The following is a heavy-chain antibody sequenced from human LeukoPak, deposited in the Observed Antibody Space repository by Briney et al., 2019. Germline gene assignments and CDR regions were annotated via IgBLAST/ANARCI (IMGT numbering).Heavy chain of an antibody. J-gene: IGHJ3*01. V-gene: IGHV3-66*01. CDR1: GFTVSSNY. Sequence: GGSLRLSCAASGFTVSSNYMSWVRQAPGKGLEWVSVIYSGGSTYYADSVKGRFTISRDNSKNTLYLQMNSLRAEDTAVYYCAGEVSPKYYYDSSGYLGASAWGQGTMVTVSS. CDR2: IYSGGST. CDR3: AGEVSPKYYYDSSGYLGASA. D-gene: IGHD3-22*01.